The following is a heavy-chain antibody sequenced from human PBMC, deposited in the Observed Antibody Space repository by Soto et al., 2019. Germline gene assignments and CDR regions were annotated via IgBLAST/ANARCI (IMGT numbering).Heavy chain of an antibody. CDR1: GCTFSSYD. CDR3: AIATTGDGAFDI. Sequence: GSLRLTCAASGCTFSSYDMDWIRQAPGKGLEWVAYISRTGTTIYYTDSVKGRFTISRDNAKNSLYLQMNSLRAEDTAVYYCAIATTGDGAFDIWGQGTMVTVSS. CDR2: ISRTGTTI. D-gene: IGHD2-21*01. V-gene: IGHV3-48*03. J-gene: IGHJ3*02.